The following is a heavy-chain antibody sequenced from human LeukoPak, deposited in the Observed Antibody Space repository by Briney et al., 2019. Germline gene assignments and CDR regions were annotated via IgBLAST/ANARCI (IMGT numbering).Heavy chain of an antibody. CDR3: AKESVWFGESNPFDY. D-gene: IGHD3-10*01. J-gene: IGHJ4*02. Sequence: PGGSLRLSCAVSGFTFSSYGMHWVRQASGKGLEWVAFIRFDGSNKYYADSVKGRFTISRDNSKNTVYLQMSSLRAEDTAVYYCAKESVWFGESNPFDYWGQGTLVTVSS. CDR1: GFTFSSYG. V-gene: IGHV3-30*02. CDR2: IRFDGSNK.